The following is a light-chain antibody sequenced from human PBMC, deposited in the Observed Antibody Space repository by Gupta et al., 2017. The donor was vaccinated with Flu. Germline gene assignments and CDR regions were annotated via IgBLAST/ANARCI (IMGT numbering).Light chain of an antibody. Sequence: DIQMTQSPSSLSASVGDRVTITCRASQSISSYLNWYRQKAGKAPKLLIFAASRLQSGVPSRFSGSGSGTDFTLTISSLQPEDFANYYCQQRDSTPHTFGQGTKVEIK. CDR2: AAS. CDR3: QQRDSTPHT. V-gene: IGKV1-39*01. J-gene: IGKJ1*01. CDR1: QSISSY.